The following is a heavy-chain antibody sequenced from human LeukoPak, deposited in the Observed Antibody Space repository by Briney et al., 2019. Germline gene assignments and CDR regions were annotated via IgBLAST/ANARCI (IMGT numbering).Heavy chain of an antibody. CDR3: ASEGIYGSGSYYN. J-gene: IGHJ4*02. D-gene: IGHD3-10*01. CDR2: IYHSGST. V-gene: IGHV4-30-2*01. Sequence: SETLSLTCAVSGGSISSGGYSWSWIRQPPGKGLEWIGYIYHSGSTYYHPSLKSRVTISVDRSKNQFSLKLSSVTAADTAVYYCASEGIYGSGSYYNWGQGTLVTVSS. CDR1: GGSISSGGYS.